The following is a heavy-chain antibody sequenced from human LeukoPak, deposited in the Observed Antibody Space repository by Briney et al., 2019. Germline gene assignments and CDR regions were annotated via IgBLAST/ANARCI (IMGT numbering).Heavy chain of an antibody. Sequence: TSETLSLTCTVSGVSISGNYWSWIRQPPGKGLEWIGYIFYTGSTNYNPSLQSRVTMLVDTSKNQFSLKLSSVTAADTAVYYCARDHLGYCSGGSCWPDAFDIWGQGTMVTVSS. V-gene: IGHV4-59*01. D-gene: IGHD2-15*01. CDR2: IFYTGST. CDR3: ARDHLGYCSGGSCWPDAFDI. J-gene: IGHJ3*02. CDR1: GVSISGNY.